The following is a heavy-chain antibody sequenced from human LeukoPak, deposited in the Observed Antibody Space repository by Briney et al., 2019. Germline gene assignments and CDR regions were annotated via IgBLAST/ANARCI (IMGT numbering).Heavy chain of an antibody. CDR3: ARDLRYGDYSLDY. D-gene: IGHD4-17*01. CDR1: GFTFSDYY. J-gene: IGHJ4*02. Sequence: GESLRLSCAASGFTFSDYYMSWIRQTPGKGLEWVSYISSSGSTIYYADSVKGRFTISRDNAKNSLFLQMNSLRAEDTAVYYCARDLRYGDYSLDYWGQGTLVTVSS. V-gene: IGHV3-11*01. CDR2: ISSSGSTI.